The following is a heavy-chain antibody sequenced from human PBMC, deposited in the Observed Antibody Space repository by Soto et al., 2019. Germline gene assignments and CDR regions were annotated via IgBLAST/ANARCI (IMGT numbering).Heavy chain of an antibody. CDR3: ARVPDCSGGSCYVDGMDV. CDR2: IIPIFGTA. D-gene: IGHD2-15*01. J-gene: IGHJ6*02. CDR1: GGTFSSYA. V-gene: IGHV1-69*01. Sequence: QVQLVQSGAEVKKPGSSVKVSCKASGGTFSSYAISWVRQAPGQGLEWMGGIIPIFGTANYAQKFQGRVTITADESTSTAYMELSSLRSEDTAVYYWARVPDCSGGSCYVDGMDVWGQGTTVTVSS.